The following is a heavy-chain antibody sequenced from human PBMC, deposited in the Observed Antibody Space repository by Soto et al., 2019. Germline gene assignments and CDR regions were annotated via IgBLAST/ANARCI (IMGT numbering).Heavy chain of an antibody. V-gene: IGHV4-39*07. D-gene: IGHD6-19*01. CDR2: IYYSGST. J-gene: IGHJ4*02. Sequence: PSETLSLTCTVSGGSISSSSYYWGWIRQPPGKGLEWIGSIYYSGSTYYNPSLKSRVTISVDTSKNTLYLQMHSLRAEDTAIYHCAKEPLAQGTGSYADYWGQGALVTVSS. CDR1: GGSISSSSYY. CDR3: AKEPLAQGTGSYADY.